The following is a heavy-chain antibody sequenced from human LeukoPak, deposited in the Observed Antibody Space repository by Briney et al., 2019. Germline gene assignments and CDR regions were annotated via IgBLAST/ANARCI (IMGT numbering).Heavy chain of an antibody. J-gene: IGHJ3*02. CDR1: GFTFADYA. V-gene: IGHV3-9*01. CDR2: ISWKSGSI. Sequence: GGSLRLSCAASGFTFADYAMHWVRQAPGKGLEWVSGISWKSGSIGYADSVKGRFTISRDNAKNSLYLQMNSLRAEDTVLYYCAKDIGQWLVPGAFDIWGQGTMVTASS. CDR3: AKDIGQWLVPGAFDI. D-gene: IGHD6-19*01.